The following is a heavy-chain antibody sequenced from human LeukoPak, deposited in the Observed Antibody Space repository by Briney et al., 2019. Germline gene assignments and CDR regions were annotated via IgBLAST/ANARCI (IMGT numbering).Heavy chain of an antibody. Sequence: PSETLSLTCAVYGGSFSGYYWSWIRQPPGKGLEWIGEINHSGSTNYNPSLKSRVTISVDTSKNQFSLKLSSVTAADTAVYYCTLGVTDDAFDIWGQGTMATVSS. V-gene: IGHV4-34*01. CDR2: INHSGST. D-gene: IGHD2-21*02. CDR3: TLGVTDDAFDI. J-gene: IGHJ3*02. CDR1: GGSFSGYY.